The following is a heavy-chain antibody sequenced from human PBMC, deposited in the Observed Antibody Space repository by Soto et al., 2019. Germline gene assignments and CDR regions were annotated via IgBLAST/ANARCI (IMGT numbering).Heavy chain of an antibody. V-gene: IGHV4-59*01. CDR3: ARFRRNCFDY. Sequence: KPSETLSLTCTVSGDSMSGFDWSWIRQTPGKGLEWISYINYVGRTSYYSPSLQSRVTISLDSSKNQFSLILSSVTAADTAVYFCARFRRNCFDYWGQGTQVTVSS. CDR1: GDSMSGFD. CDR2: INYVGRTS. D-gene: IGHD3-10*01. J-gene: IGHJ4*02.